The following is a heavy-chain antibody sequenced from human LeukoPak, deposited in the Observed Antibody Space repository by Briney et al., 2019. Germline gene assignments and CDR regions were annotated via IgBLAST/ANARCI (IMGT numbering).Heavy chain of an antibody. CDR1: GGSISSYY. CDR3: ARQGGGYCSGGSCYSVDY. Sequence: SETLSLTCTVSGGSISSYYWSWIRQPPGKGLEWIGYIYYSGSTNYNPSLKSRVTISVDTSKNQFSLKLSSVAAADTAVYYCARQGGGYCSGGSCYSVDYWGQGTLVTVSS. J-gene: IGHJ4*02. V-gene: IGHV4-59*08. CDR2: IYYSGST. D-gene: IGHD2-15*01.